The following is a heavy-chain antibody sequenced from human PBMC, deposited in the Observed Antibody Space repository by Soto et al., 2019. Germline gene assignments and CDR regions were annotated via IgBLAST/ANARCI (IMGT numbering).Heavy chain of an antibody. CDR2: FRTSGDGGTT. Sequence: PGGSLRLSCAASGFTFSSYSMSWVRQTPGKGLEWVSGFRTSGDGGTTYYADSVKGRFTISRDNSKNMLFLQMNSLRAEDTAIYYSAKKVKYGQGSQYFDYWGQGTLVTVSS. V-gene: IGHV3-23*01. J-gene: IGHJ4*02. D-gene: IGHD3-10*01. CDR3: AKKVKYGQGSQYFDY. CDR1: GFTFSSYS.